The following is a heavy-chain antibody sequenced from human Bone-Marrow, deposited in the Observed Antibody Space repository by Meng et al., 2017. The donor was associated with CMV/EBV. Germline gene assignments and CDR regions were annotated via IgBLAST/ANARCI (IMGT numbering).Heavy chain of an antibody. CDR2: IYYSGST. Sequence: SETLSLTCTVSGGPISSSSYYWGWIRQPPGKGLEWIGSIYYSGSTYYNPSLKSRVTISVDTSKNQFSLKLSPVTAADTAVYYCARTRKEWLFINWFDPWGQGTLVTVAS. D-gene: IGHD3-3*01. J-gene: IGHJ5*02. CDR3: ARTRKEWLFINWFDP. V-gene: IGHV4-39*07. CDR1: GGPISSSSYY.